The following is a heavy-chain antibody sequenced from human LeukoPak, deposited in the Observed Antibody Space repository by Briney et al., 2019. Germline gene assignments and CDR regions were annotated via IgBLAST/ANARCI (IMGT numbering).Heavy chain of an antibody. V-gene: IGHV3-15*01. D-gene: IGHD2-2*01. CDR1: GFTFSNAW. J-gene: IGHJ4*02. Sequence: GGSLRLSCAASGFTFSNAWMSWVRQAPGKGLEWVGRIKSKTDGGTTDYAAPVKGRFTISRDDSKNTLYLRMNSLKTEDTAVYYCTTDPRDIVVVPAAMPIDYWGQGTLVTVSS. CDR3: TTDPRDIVVVPAAMPIDY. CDR2: IKSKTDGGTT.